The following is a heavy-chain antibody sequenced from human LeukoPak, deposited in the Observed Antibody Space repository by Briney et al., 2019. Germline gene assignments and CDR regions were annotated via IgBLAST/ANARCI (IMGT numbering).Heavy chain of an antibody. CDR3: TTVDCSSTSCYHGD. J-gene: IGHJ4*02. Sequence: PGGSLRLSCAASGFTFSNYAMSWVRQAPGKGLEWVSAISGSGGSTYYADSVKGRFTISRDNSKNTLYLQMNSMKTEDTAVYYCTTVDCSSTSCYHGDWGQGTLVTVSS. CDR2: ISGSGGST. V-gene: IGHV3-23*01. CDR1: GFTFSNYA. D-gene: IGHD2-2*01.